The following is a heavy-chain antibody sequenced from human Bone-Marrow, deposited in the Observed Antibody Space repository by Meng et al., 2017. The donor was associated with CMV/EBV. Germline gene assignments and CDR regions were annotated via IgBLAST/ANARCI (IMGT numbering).Heavy chain of an antibody. Sequence: SETLSLTCAVYGGSFSGYYWSWIRQPPGKGLEWIGEINHSGSTNYNPSLKSRVTISVDTSKNQFSLKLSSVTAADTAVYYCARDRYYDFWSGYLPLYYYYGMDVWGQGTTVTVSS. CDR1: GGSFSGYY. CDR2: INHSGST. V-gene: IGHV4-34*01. D-gene: IGHD3-3*01. J-gene: IGHJ6*02. CDR3: ARDRYYDFWSGYLPLYYYYGMDV.